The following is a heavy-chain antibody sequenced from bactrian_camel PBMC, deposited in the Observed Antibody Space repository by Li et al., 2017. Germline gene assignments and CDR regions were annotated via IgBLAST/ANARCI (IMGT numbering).Heavy chain of an antibody. V-gene: IGHV3S55*01. CDR2: IDSDGST. Sequence: HVQLVESGGGSVQAGGSLTLSCVTSGYADSSACFGWFREAPGKEREGVATIDSDGSTLYADSVKGRFTISKDNAKNTLYLQMNSLKPEDTAMYYCAAKLYDVLCGSLAPTTYNSWGQGTQVTVS. J-gene: IGHJ4*01. D-gene: IGHD6*01. CDR3: AAKLYDVLCGSLAPTTYNS. CDR1: GYADSSAC.